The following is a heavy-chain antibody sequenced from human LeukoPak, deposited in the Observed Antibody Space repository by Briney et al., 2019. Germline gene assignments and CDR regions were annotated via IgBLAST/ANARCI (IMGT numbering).Heavy chain of an antibody. CDR3: ASSTYYYDSSGYVRSYYFDY. CDR1: GGSISSSSYY. V-gene: IGHV4-39*01. J-gene: IGHJ4*02. Sequence: PSETLSLTCTVSGGSISSSSYYWGWIRQPPGKALEWIGSIYYSGSTYYNPSLKSRVTISVDTSKNQFSLKLSSVTAADTAVYYCASSTYYYDSSGYVRSYYFDYWGQGTLVTVSS. CDR2: IYYSGST. D-gene: IGHD3-22*01.